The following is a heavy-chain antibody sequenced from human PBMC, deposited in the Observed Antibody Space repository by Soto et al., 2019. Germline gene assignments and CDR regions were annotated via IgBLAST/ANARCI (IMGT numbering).Heavy chain of an antibody. CDR3: VKPPVITASYYYYDMDV. CDR2: ISGGGIST. D-gene: IGHD4-4*01. V-gene: IGHV3-23*01. Sequence: PGGSLRLSCAASGFTFSTYPMSWVRQAPGKGLEWVSGISGGGISTYYTDSVKGRFTISRDNSKNTVFLQMSSLRDEDTAVYYCVKPPVITASYYYYDMDVWGQGTTVTVSS. J-gene: IGHJ6*02. CDR1: GFTFSTYP.